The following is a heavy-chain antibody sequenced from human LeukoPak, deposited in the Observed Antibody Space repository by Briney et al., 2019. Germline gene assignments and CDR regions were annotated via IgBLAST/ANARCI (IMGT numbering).Heavy chain of an antibody. D-gene: IGHD2-15*01. V-gene: IGHV1-18*01. CDR1: GGTFSSYA. J-gene: IGHJ4*02. CDR3: AREWYCSGGSCYSGAPDY. CDR2: ISAHNGNT. Sequence: ASVKVSCKASGGTFSSYAISWVRQAPGQGLEWMGWISAHNGNTDYAQRFQGRVTMTTDTSTGTAYMELTSLRSDDTAVYYCAREWYCSGGSCYSGAPDYWGQGTLVTVSS.